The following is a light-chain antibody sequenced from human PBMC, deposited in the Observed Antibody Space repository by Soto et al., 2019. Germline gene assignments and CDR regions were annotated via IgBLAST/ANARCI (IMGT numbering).Light chain of an antibody. V-gene: IGKV1-39*01. CDR2: AAS. CDR1: QNIYAY. J-gene: IGKJ3*01. CDR3: QQSYDIPFA. Sequence: DIQVTQSPSSLAASVGDGVTITCRASQNIYAYLNWYQQKPGKAPKVLIYAASILESGVPSRFSGSGSGTDFTLTISSLQPEDVATYYCQQSYDIPFAFGRGTTVHI.